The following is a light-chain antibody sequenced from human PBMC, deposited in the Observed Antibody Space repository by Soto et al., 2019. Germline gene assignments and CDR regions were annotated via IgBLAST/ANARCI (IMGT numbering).Light chain of an antibody. CDR3: QAYDYSLTAFV. V-gene: IGLV1-40*01. CDR1: STNLGAGYD. J-gene: IGLJ3*02. Sequence: KSTNLGAGYDVHWYQQLPGAAPKLVIFGNRNRPSGVPERFSGSKSGTSASLAITGLQAEDEADYYCQAYDYSLTAFVFGGGTKVTVL. CDR2: GNR.